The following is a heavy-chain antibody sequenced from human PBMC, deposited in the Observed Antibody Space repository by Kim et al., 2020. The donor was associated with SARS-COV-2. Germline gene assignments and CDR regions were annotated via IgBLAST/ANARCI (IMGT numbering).Heavy chain of an antibody. J-gene: IGHJ4*02. CDR1: GFSFSDHY. V-gene: IGHV3-72*01. CDR2: TRNRANSYTT. Sequence: GGSLRLSCAASGFSFSDHYMDWVRQAPGKGLEWVGRTRNRANSYTTEYAASVKGKFTISRDDSKNSLYLQMNSLKTEDTAVYYCARVRDPNTSGYLWDYWGQGTLVTVSS. CDR3: ARVRDPNTSGYLWDY. D-gene: IGHD3-22*01.